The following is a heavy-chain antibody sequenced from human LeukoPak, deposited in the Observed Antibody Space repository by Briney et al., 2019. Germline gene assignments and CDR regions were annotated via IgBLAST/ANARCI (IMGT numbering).Heavy chain of an antibody. CDR1: GFTFSSYA. J-gene: IGHJ4*02. D-gene: IGHD3-16*01. CDR2: ISYDGSNK. CDR3: ARDRVDGGGADY. Sequence: PGGSLRLSCAASGFTFSSYAMHWVRQAPGKGLEWVAVISYDGSNKYYADSVKGRFTISRDNSKNTLYLQMNSLRAEDTAVYYCARDRVDGGGADYWGQGTLVTVSS. V-gene: IGHV3-30-3*01.